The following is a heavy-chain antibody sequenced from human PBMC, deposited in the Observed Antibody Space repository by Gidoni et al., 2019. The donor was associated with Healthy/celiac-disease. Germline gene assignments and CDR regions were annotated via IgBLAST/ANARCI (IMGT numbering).Heavy chain of an antibody. J-gene: IGHJ4*02. CDR1: VGSFSCYY. D-gene: IGHD3-9*01. CDR3: ARGDDIWTGPDY. Sequence: QVPLQPWAAGLLKPSEPLSLTCAVYVGSFSCYYWSWIRPPPGQGLEWIGEINHSGSNNYNPSLKSRVTISVDTSKNQFSLKLSSVTAADTGVYYCARGDDIWTGPDYWGQGTLVTVSS. CDR2: INHSGSN. V-gene: IGHV4-34*01.